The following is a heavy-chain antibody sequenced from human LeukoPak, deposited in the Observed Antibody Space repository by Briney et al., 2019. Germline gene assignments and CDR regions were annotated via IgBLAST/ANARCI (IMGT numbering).Heavy chain of an antibody. V-gene: IGHV3-64*01. CDR3: ARGGIKGPHDAYDI. Sequence: GGSLRLSCAASGFTFSNYAMHWVRQAPGKGLQYVSAISGNGGSTWYVNSVKGRFIISRDNSENTLYLQMDSLRAEDMAVYFCARGGIKGPHDAYDIWGQGTVVTLSS. D-gene: IGHD3-10*01. J-gene: IGHJ3*02. CDR2: ISGNGGST. CDR1: GFTFSNYA.